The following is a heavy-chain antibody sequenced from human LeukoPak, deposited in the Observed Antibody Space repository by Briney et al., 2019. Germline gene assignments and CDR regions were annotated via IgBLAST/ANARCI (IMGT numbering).Heavy chain of an antibody. CDR3: ARVDYGDYLNWFDP. V-gene: IGHV4-59*01. CDR1: GGSISSYY. D-gene: IGHD4-17*01. J-gene: IGHJ5*02. Sequence: PSETLSLTCTVSGGSISSYYWSWIRQPPGKGLEWIGYIYYSGSTNYNPSLKSRVTISVDTSKNQFSLKLSSVTAADTAVYYCARVDYGDYLNWFDPWGQGTLVTVCS. CDR2: IYYSGST.